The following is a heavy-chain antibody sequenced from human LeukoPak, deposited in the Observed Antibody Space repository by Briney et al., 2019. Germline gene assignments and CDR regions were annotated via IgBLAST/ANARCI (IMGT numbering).Heavy chain of an antibody. CDR3: ARAVHYDFWSGYYMRYYYYMDV. D-gene: IGHD3-3*01. J-gene: IGHJ6*03. CDR2: ISAYNGNT. Sequence: ASVKVSCKASGYTFTSYGISWVRQAPGQGLEWMGWISAYNGNTNYAQKLQGRVTMTTDTSTSTAYMELRSLRSDDTAVYYCARAVHYDFWSGYYMRYYYYMDVWGKGTTVTVSS. V-gene: IGHV1-18*01. CDR1: GYTFTSYG.